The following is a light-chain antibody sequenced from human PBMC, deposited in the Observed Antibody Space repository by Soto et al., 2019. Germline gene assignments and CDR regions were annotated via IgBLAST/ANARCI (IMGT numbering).Light chain of an antibody. CDR1: QVINNW. J-gene: IGKJ3*01. CDR2: AAS. CDR3: QQANSFPFT. V-gene: IGKV1-12*02. Sequence: DIQMTQSPSSVSASVGDRVTITCRASQVINNWLAWYQQKPGKAPNLLIYAASTLQSGVPSRFSGSGSGTDFTLTISSLQPGDFATYYCQQANSFPFTFGPGTKVDIK.